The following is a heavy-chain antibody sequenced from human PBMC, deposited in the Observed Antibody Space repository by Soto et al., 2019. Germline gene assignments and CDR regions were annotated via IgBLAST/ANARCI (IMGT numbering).Heavy chain of an antibody. Sequence: PGGSLRLSCAASGFTFSSYSMNWVRQAPGKGLEWVSSISRSSSYIYYADSVKGRFTISRDNAKNSLYLQMNSLRAEDTAVYYCATSTLAAEYFQHWGQGTLVTVSS. CDR3: ATSTLAAEYFQH. CDR2: ISRSSSYI. CDR1: GFTFSSYS. J-gene: IGHJ1*01. V-gene: IGHV3-21*01. D-gene: IGHD3-16*01.